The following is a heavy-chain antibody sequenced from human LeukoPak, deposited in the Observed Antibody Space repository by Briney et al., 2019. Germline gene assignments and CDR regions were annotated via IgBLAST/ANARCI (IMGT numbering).Heavy chain of an antibody. J-gene: IGHJ4*02. CDR2: INPSGGST. D-gene: IGHD3-10*01. V-gene: IGHV1-46*01. CDR1: GYIFTNYY. CDR3: ARDHGSAYYRAPRH. Sequence: ASVKVSCKASGYIFTNYYMHWVRQAPGQGLEWMGTINPSGGSTTYAQKFQGRVTMTRDTSTSTVYMELSSLRSEDTAVYYCARDHGSAYYRAPRHWGQGTLVTVSS.